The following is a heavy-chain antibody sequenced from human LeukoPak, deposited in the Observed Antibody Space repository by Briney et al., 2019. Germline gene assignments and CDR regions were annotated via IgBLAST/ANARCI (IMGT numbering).Heavy chain of an antibody. Sequence: PSETLSLTCTVSGGSISSSSYYWGWIRQPPGKGLEWIGSIYYSGSTYYNPSLKSRVTISVDTSKNQFSLKLSSVTAADTAVYYCARSVVPAAAFDYWGQGTLVTVSS. J-gene: IGHJ4*02. D-gene: IGHD2-2*01. CDR1: GGSISSSSYY. V-gene: IGHV4-39*01. CDR3: ARSVVPAAAFDY. CDR2: IYYSGST.